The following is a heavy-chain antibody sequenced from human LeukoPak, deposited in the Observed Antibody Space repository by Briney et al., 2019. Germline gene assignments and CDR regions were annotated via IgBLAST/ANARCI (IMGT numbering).Heavy chain of an antibody. CDR3: ARGYSSSWRDFFDY. D-gene: IGHD6-13*01. CDR1: GYTFTSYY. V-gene: IGHV1-46*01. J-gene: IGHJ4*02. Sequence: ASVPVSCKASGYTFTSYYLHWVRQAPGQGLEWMGIINPSGGGTTYAQKFQGRVTMTRDTSTSTVYMELSSLRSDDTAVYYCARGYSSSWRDFFDYWGQRTLVTVSS. CDR2: INPSGGGT.